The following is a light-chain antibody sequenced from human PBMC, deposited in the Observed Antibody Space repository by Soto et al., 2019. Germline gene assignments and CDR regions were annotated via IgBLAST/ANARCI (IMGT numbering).Light chain of an antibody. CDR1: QSVSSN. Sequence: EIVMTQSPATLSVSPGERATLSCRASQSVSSNLAWYQQKPGQAPRLLIFGLSTRATGIPARFSGSVSGTEFTLTTNSLQSEDFAVYYCQQYNNWRPIFTFGPGTKVDIK. J-gene: IGKJ3*01. V-gene: IGKV3-15*01. CDR2: GLS. CDR3: QQYNNWRPIFT.